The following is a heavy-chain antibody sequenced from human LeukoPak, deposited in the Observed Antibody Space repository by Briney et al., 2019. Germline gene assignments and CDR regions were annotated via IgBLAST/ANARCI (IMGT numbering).Heavy chain of an antibody. CDR2: INSDGSST. Sequence: PGGSLRLSCAASGFTFSSYWMHWVRQAPGKGLVWVSRINSDGSSTTYADSVKGRFTISRDSSKNTLFLQMNSLRAEDTAVYYCAKDSRGVEQFLVPRNDYWGQGTLVTVSS. D-gene: IGHD6-19*01. CDR1: GFTFSSYW. CDR3: AKDSRGVEQFLVPRNDY. J-gene: IGHJ4*02. V-gene: IGHV3-74*01.